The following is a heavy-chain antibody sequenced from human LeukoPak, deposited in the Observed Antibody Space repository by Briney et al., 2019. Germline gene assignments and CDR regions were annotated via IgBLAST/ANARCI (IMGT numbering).Heavy chain of an antibody. CDR1: DYTFANYG. V-gene: IGHV1-18*01. J-gene: IGHJ4*02. D-gene: IGHD5-18*01. CDR3: ARVREVPGYSYGEFDY. CDR2: ISVYNGNT. Sequence: ASVKVSCKASDYTFANYGLNWVRQAPGQGLQWMGWISVYNGNTNYAQRFQGRVTMTRDTTTSTVYMELSSLRSEDTAVYYCARVREVPGYSYGEFDYWGQGTLVTVSS.